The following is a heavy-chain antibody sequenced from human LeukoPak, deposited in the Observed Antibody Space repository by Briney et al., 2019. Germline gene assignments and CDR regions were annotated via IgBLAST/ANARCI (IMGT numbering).Heavy chain of an antibody. CDR1: GYTFTSYG. CDR3: ARDQGYYGIQLWLLGSGARNRPKPFDY. V-gene: IGHV1-18*01. D-gene: IGHD5-18*01. J-gene: IGHJ4*02. CDR2: VSAYNGNT. Sequence: ASVKVSCKASGYTFTSYGISWVRQAPGQGLEWMGWVSAYNGNTNYAQKLQGRVTMTTDTSTSTAYMELRSLRSDDTAVYYCARDQGYYGIQLWLLGSGARNRPKPFDYWGQGTLVTVSS.